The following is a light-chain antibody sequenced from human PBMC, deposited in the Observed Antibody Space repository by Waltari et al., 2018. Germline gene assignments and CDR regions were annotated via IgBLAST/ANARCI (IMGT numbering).Light chain of an antibody. CDR2: VNSDGSH. Sequence: QLVLTQSPSASASLGASVKLTCTLSSRHSSNVVVWLQQQPVKGPRYLMKVNSDGSHSQGDEIPDRFSGTSSVAERYLTISNLQSEDEADYYCQSGGHGTWVFGGGTKLTVL. V-gene: IGLV4-69*01. CDR1: SRHSSNV. CDR3: QSGGHGTWV. J-gene: IGLJ3*02.